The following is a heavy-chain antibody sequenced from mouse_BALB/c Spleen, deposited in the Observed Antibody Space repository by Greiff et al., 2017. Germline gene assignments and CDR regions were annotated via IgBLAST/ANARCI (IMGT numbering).Heavy chain of an antibody. CDR1: GFTFSSYA. D-gene: IGHD1-1*01. CDR3: ARGPYYGSRYAMDY. CDR2: ISSGGSYT. J-gene: IGHJ4*01. V-gene: IGHV5-9-4*01. Sequence: DVKLVESGGGLVKPGGSLKLSCAASGFTFSSYAMSWVRQSPEKRLEWVAEISSGGSYTYYPDTVTGRFTISRDNAKNTLYLEMSSLRSEDTAMYYCARGPYYGSRYAMDYWGQGTSVTVSS.